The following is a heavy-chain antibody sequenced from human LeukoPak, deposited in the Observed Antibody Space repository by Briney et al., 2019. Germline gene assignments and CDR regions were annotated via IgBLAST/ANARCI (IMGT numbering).Heavy chain of an antibody. CDR2: IIPIFGTA. Sequence: SVKVSCKASGGTFSSYAISWVRQAPGQGLEWMGGIIPIFGTANYAQKFQGRVTITADKSTSTAYMELSSLRSEDTAVYYCARALAQGGSFDLYYFDSWGQGSLVTVSS. CDR3: ARALAQGGSFDLYYFDS. CDR1: GGTFSSYA. D-gene: IGHD3-9*01. V-gene: IGHV1-69*06. J-gene: IGHJ4*02.